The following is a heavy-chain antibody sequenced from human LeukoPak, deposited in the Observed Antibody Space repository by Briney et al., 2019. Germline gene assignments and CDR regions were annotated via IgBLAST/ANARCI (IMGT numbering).Heavy chain of an antibody. Sequence: PSETLSLTCTVSGGSISSGGYYWSWIRQHPGKGLEWIGYIYYSGSTYYNPSLKSRVIISVDTPKNQFSLKLSSVTAADTAVYYCARWCLRPQYSGYDYSGVAAADYFDYWGQGTLVTVSS. CDR2: IYYSGST. CDR3: ARWCLRPQYSGYDYSGVAAADYFDY. V-gene: IGHV4-31*03. J-gene: IGHJ4*02. D-gene: IGHD5-12*01. CDR1: GGSISSGGYY.